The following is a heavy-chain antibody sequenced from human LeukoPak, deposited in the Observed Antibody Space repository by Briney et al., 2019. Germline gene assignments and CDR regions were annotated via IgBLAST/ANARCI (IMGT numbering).Heavy chain of an antibody. J-gene: IGHJ4*02. CDR1: GFTFSDYY. V-gene: IGHV3-11*01. Sequence: MPGGSLRLSCAASGFTFSDYYMSWISQAPGKGLEWVSYISSSGSTIYYADSVKGRFTISRDNAKNSLYLQMNSLRAEDTAVYYCARVAGYSGYDTYYFDYWGQGTPVTVSS. CDR2: ISSSGSTI. CDR3: ARVAGYSGYDTYYFDY. D-gene: IGHD5-12*01.